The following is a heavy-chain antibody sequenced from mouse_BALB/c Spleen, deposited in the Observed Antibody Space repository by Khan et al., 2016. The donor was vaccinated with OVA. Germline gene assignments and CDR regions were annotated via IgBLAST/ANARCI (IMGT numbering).Heavy chain of an antibody. CDR3: ARLGYGSFGY. D-gene: IGHD1-1*01. V-gene: IGHV1-18*01. J-gene: IGHJ3*01. Sequence: VQLQQSGPELVKPGASVKIPCKASGYTFTDYNMDWVKQSQGKSLEWIGDINPNNGGTIYNQKFKGKATLTVDKSSNTAYMELRSLASEDTAVYYCARLGYGSFGYWGQGTLVTVSA. CDR1: GYTFTDYN. CDR2: INPNNGGT.